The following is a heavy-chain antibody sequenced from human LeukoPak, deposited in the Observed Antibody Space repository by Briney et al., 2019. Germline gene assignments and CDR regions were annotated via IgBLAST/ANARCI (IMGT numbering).Heavy chain of an antibody. Sequence: PRGSLRLSCSPSGFSFTSYAMHCVRQAPGEGLEYVSGISINGGSTDYADSVKGRFTISRDNSKNTVYLQMSSLRAEDTAVYYCVKESRVVRGVIMDAFDMWGQGTMVTVSS. CDR3: VKESRVVRGVIMDAFDM. V-gene: IGHV3-64D*06. CDR1: GFSFTSYA. J-gene: IGHJ3*02. D-gene: IGHD3-10*01. CDR2: ISINGGST.